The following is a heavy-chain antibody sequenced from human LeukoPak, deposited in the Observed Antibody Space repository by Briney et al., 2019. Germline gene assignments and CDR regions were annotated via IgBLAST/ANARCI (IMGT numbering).Heavy chain of an antibody. CDR1: GYTFTSYD. Sequence: GASVKVSCKASGYTFTSYDINWVRQATGQGLEWMGWMNPNSGNTGYAQKFQGRVTMTRNTSISTAYMELSSLRSEDTAVYYCARGPSDVLRYFDWFLGDDPWGQGTLVTVSS. J-gene: IGHJ5*02. V-gene: IGHV1-8*01. CDR3: ARGPSDVLRYFDWFLGDDP. CDR2: MNPNSGNT. D-gene: IGHD3-9*01.